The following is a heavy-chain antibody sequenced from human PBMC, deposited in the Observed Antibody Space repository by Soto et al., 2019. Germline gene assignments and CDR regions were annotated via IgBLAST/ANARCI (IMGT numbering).Heavy chain of an antibody. D-gene: IGHD3-9*01. Sequence: QLQLQESGPGLVKPSETLSLTCTVSGGSISSSSYYWGWIRQPPGKGLEWIGSIYYSGSTYYNPCRRSRVTISVGTSKNQFSLKLSSVTAADTAVYYCARRYYDILTGYSPFDYWGQGTLVTVSS. V-gene: IGHV4-39*01. CDR3: ARRYYDILTGYSPFDY. CDR1: GGSISSSSYY. CDR2: IYYSGST. J-gene: IGHJ4*02.